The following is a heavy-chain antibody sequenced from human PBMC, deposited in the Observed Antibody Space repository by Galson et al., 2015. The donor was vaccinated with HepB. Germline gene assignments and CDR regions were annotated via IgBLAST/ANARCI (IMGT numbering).Heavy chain of an antibody. CDR3: AREGGSGWNDY. CDR1: GYTFTSYA. J-gene: IGHJ4*02. CDR2: IFPGNGNT. D-gene: IGHD6-19*01. V-gene: IGHV1-3*01. Sequence: SVKVSCKASGYTFTSYAMHWVRQAPGQRLEWMGWIFPGNGNTKYSRNFHGRVTITRDTSASTAYMELSSLRSEDTAMYYCAREGGSGWNDYWGQGTLVTVSS.